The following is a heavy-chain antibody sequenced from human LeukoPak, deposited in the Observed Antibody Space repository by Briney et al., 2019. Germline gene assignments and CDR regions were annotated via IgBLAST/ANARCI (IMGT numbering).Heavy chain of an antibody. V-gene: IGHV3-48*03. CDR3: ARAMVVTPGPDY. Sequence: GSLRLSCAASGFTFSSYEMNWVRQAPGKGLEWVSYISSSGSTIYYADSVKGRFTISRDNAKNSLYLQMNSLRAEDTAVYYCARAMVVTPGPDYWGQGTLVAVSS. CDR2: ISSSGSTI. D-gene: IGHD4-23*01. CDR1: GFTFSSYE. J-gene: IGHJ4*02.